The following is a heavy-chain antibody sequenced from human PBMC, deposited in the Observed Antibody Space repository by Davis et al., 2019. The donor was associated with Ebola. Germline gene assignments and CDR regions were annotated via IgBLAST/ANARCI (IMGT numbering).Heavy chain of an antibody. D-gene: IGHD6-19*01. J-gene: IGHJ4*02. V-gene: IGHV3-30*18. Sequence: GESLKISCAASGFTFSHYGMHWVRQAPGKGLEWVPVISYDGSDKYYADSVKGRFTISRDDSKNTVFLQMNSLRVEDTAVYHCAKGTNRIAVAGMGQNNWGPGTLVTVSS. CDR2: ISYDGSDK. CDR1: GFTFSHYG. CDR3: AKGTNRIAVAGMGQNN.